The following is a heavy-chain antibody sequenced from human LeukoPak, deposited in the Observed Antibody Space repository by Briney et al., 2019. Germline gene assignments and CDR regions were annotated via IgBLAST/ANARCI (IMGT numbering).Heavy chain of an antibody. J-gene: IGHJ4*02. Sequence: GGSLRLSCAASGTTFDSHYMTWVRQTPEKGLEWLANINQDGSEKNYVDSVKGRVTISRDNAKKSLYLQMNSLRAEDTAVYYCASAAGWESAYWGQGTLVTVSS. CDR3: ASAAGWESAY. CDR2: INQDGSEK. V-gene: IGHV3-7*01. CDR1: GTTFDSHY. D-gene: IGHD1-26*01.